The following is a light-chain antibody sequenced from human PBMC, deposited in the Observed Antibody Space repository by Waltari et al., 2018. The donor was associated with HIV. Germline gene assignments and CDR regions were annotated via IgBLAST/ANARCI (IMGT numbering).Light chain of an antibody. CDR3: QVWDSTSDQVG. CDR2: YNR. J-gene: IGLJ2*01. CDR1: SIGSQS. V-gene: IGLV3-21*04. Sequence: SYVLTQPPSVSVAPGPTARITYWGDSIGSQSVPWYQQKPGQAPVLVIYYNRDRPSGIPERLSGCTSGNSATLTISRVEAGDEADYYCQVWDSTSDQVGFGGGTKLTVL.